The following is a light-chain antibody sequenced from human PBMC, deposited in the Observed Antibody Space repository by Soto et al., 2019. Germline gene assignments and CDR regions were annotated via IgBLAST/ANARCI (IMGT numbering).Light chain of an antibody. Sequence: QSALTQPRSVSGSPGQSVTISCTGTSSDVGGYNYVSWYQQHPGKAPKLMIYDVSKRPSGVPDRFSGSKSGNTASLTISGLQAEDEADYYCCSYAGSYTLSVFGTGTKLTV. V-gene: IGLV2-11*01. CDR3: CSYAGSYTLSV. CDR1: SSDVGGYNY. J-gene: IGLJ1*01. CDR2: DVS.